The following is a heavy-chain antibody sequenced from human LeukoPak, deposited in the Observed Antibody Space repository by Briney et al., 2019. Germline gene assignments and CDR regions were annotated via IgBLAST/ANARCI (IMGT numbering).Heavy chain of an antibody. CDR3: AKPARTDYADY. CDR2: ISSSSSTI. Sequence: GGSLRLSCAASGFTFSRDSMNWVRQAPGKGLEWVSYISSSSSTIYYADSVKGRFTISRDNAKNSLYLQMNSLRAEDTAVYYCAKPARTDYADYWGQGTLVTVSS. J-gene: IGHJ4*02. D-gene: IGHD1-14*01. V-gene: IGHV3-48*01. CDR1: GFTFSRDS.